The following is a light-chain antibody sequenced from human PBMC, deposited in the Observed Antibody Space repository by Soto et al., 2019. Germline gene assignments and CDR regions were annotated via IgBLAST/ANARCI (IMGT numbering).Light chain of an antibody. V-gene: IGKV1-5*03. CDR1: QSLNSW. Sequence: DIQMTQSPSTLSASIGDRVTITCRASQSLNSWLAWYQQKPGKAPKLLIYKASNLESGVTSRFSGSGSGTEFTLTISSLQPDDYATYYCQQYIDYFTFGGGTTVEIK. J-gene: IGKJ4*01. CDR2: KAS. CDR3: QQYIDYFT.